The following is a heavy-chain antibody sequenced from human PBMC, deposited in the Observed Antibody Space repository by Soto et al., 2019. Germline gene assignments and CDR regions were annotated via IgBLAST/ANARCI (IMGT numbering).Heavy chain of an antibody. CDR2: ISAYNGNT. J-gene: IGHJ4*02. CDR1: GYTFTSYG. V-gene: IGHV1-18*01. CDR3: ASLDYYDSTSGEDY. Sequence: SVKVSGKASGYTFTSYGISWLQQAPGQGLEWMGWISAYNGNTNYAQKLQGRVTMTTDTSTSTAYMELRSLRSDDTAVYYCASLDYYDSTSGEDYWGQGTLVTVSS. D-gene: IGHD3-22*01.